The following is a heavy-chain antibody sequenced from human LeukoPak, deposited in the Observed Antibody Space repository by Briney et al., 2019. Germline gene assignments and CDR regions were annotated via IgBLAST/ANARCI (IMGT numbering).Heavy chain of an antibody. V-gene: IGHV1-2*02. CDR1: GYTFTSYC. CDR3: ARGLSGPYYYYYMDV. Sequence: ASVKVSCKASGYTFTSYCISWVRQAPGQGLEWMGWINPNSGGTNYAQKFQGRVTMTRDTSISTAYMELGSLRSDDTAVYYCARGLSGPYYYYYMDVWGKGTTVTVSS. CDR2: INPNSGGT. J-gene: IGHJ6*03. D-gene: IGHD2-15*01.